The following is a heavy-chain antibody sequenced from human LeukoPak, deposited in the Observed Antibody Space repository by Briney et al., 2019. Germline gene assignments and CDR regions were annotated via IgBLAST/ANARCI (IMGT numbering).Heavy chain of an antibody. J-gene: IGHJ4*02. V-gene: IGHV1-69*04. Sequence: GASVKVSCKASGGTFSSYATSWVRQAPGQGLEWMGRIIPILGIANYAQKFQGRVTITADKSTSTAYMELSSLRSEDTAVYYCARDPMGDTAMVVDYWGQGTLVTVSS. D-gene: IGHD5-18*01. CDR1: GGTFSSYA. CDR2: IIPILGIA. CDR3: ARDPMGDTAMVVDY.